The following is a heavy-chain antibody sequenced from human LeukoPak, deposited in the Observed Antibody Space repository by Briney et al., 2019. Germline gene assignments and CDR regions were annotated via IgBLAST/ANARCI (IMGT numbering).Heavy chain of an antibody. Sequence: GGSLRLSCAASGFTFSSYSMNWVRQAPGKGLEWVSYISGIGDIKYYADSLKGRFTISRDNTNNSLYLQIDSLRAEDTAVYYCARGHSGYDTFRTGYWGQGTLVTVSS. CDR3: ARGHSGYDTFRTGY. D-gene: IGHD5-12*01. CDR1: GFTFSSYS. CDR2: ISGIGDIK. V-gene: IGHV3-48*04. J-gene: IGHJ4*02.